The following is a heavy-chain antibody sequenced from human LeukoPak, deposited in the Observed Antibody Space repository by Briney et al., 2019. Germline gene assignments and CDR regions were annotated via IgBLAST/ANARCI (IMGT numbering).Heavy chain of an antibody. CDR2: LTGSGDAT. CDR1: GFTFSSYA. V-gene: IGHV3-23*01. CDR3: AKGPSSPTCCPFDY. J-gene: IGHJ4*02. Sequence: PGGPLRLSCAASGFTFSSYAMAWVRQAPGKGLEWVSVLTGSGDATYYADSVKGRFIISRDNSKNTLYLQINNLRAEDTAVYYCAKGPSSPTCCPFDYWGQGTLVTVSS. D-gene: IGHD2-2*01.